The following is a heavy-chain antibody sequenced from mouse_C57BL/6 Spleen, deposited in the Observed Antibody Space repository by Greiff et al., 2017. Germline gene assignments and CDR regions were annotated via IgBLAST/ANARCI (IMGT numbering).Heavy chain of an antibody. CDR2: IYPGDGDT. CDR3: SPMYSNYGGGFAY. CDR1: GYAFSSSW. D-gene: IGHD2-5*01. Sequence: QVQLKESGPELVKPGASVKISCTASGYAFSSSWMNWVKQRPGKGLEWIGRIYPGDGDTNYNGKFKGKATLTADKSSSTAYMQLSSLTSEDSAVYFCSPMYSNYGGGFAYWGQGTLVTVSA. V-gene: IGHV1-82*01. J-gene: IGHJ3*01.